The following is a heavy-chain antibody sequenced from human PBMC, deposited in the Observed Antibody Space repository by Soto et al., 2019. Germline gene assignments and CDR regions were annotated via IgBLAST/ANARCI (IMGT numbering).Heavy chain of an antibody. Sequence: QVQLQESGPGLVKPSGTLSLTCAVSGGSISSSNWWRWVRQHPGKGLEWIGEIYHSGSTSYNPSLKSRVTISGDKSKNQFALKLSSVIAADTAVYYCASDPIWCTSCPIDPWGQGTLVTVSS. J-gene: IGHJ5*02. D-gene: IGHD2-2*01. CDR1: GGSISSSNW. V-gene: IGHV4-4*02. CDR2: IYHSGST. CDR3: ASDPIWCTSCPIDP.